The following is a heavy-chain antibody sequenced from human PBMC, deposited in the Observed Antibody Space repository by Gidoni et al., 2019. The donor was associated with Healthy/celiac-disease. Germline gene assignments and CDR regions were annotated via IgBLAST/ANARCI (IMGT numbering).Heavy chain of an antibody. CDR2: IHHSGST. D-gene: IGHD3-22*01. CDR1: GYSLSSGYY. Sequence: QVQLQESGPGLVKPSETLSLPSTVSGYSLSSGYYWGWIRQPPGKGLEWIGSIHHSGSTYYNPSLKSRVTISVDTSKNQFSLKLSSVTAADTAVYYCASRLPSVNYYDSIVAFDIWGQGTMVTVSS. V-gene: IGHV4-38-2*02. CDR3: ASRLPSVNYYDSIVAFDI. J-gene: IGHJ3*02.